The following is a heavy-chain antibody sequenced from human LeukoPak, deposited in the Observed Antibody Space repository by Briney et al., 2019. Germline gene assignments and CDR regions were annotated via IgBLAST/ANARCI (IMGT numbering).Heavy chain of an antibody. V-gene: IGHV3-7*02. J-gene: IGHJ4*02. CDR3: AASITMFDY. Sequence: GGSLRLSCTASGFTFSRYWMSWVRQAPGKGLEWVANIKEDGTVKYYVESVKGRFTISRDNAKNSLYLQMNSLRAEDTAVYYCAASITMFDYWGQGTLVTVSS. CDR1: GFTFSRYW. CDR2: IKEDGTVK. D-gene: IGHD3-10*01.